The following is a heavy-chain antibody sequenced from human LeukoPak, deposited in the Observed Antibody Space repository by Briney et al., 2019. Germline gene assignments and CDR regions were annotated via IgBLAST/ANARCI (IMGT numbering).Heavy chain of an antibody. CDR2: INHGGST. D-gene: IGHD1-26*01. CDR3: ARGGLVGSTTSSSTLDAFDI. J-gene: IGHJ3*02. V-gene: IGHV4-34*01. Sequence: SETLSLTCAVYGGSFSGYYWSWIRQPPGKGLEWIGEINHGGSTNYNPSLKSRVTISVDRSTNQFSLKLSSVTAADTAVYYCARGGLVGSTTSSSTLDAFDIWGRGTMVTVSS. CDR1: GGSFSGYY.